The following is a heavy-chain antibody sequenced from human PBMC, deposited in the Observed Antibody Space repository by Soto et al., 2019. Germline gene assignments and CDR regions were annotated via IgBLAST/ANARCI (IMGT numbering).Heavy chain of an antibody. CDR1: GGSVRSFY. Sequence: SETLSLTCTVSGGSVRSFYWSWIRQPAGKGLEWLGYVYYTGSTNYSPSLRSRVSISVDTSKNEFSLRLSSVTAADTAVYFCARSVAVPGAHIDYWGQGTQVTVSS. CDR2: VYYTGST. J-gene: IGHJ4*02. CDR3: ARSVAVPGAHIDY. V-gene: IGHV4-59*02. D-gene: IGHD6-19*01.